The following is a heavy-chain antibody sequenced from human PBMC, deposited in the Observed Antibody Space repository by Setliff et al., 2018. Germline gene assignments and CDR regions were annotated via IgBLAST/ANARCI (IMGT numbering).Heavy chain of an antibody. CDR1: GGSISSYY. D-gene: IGHD6-13*01. CDR3: ARDRPIAAAGAFIRYYYYYGMDV. J-gene: IGHJ6*02. Sequence: LSLTCTVSGGSISSYYWSWIRQPPGKGLEWIGYIYYSGSTNYNPSLKSRVTISVDTSKNQFSLKLSSVTAADTAVYYCARDRPIAAAGAFIRYYYYYGMDVWGQGTTVTVSS. CDR2: IYYSGST. V-gene: IGHV4-59*01.